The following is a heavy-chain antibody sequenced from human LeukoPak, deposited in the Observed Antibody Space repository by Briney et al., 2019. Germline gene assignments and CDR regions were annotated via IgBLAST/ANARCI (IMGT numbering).Heavy chain of an antibody. CDR2: ISHDGSNK. CDR3: ASGSTVDIVATIKGVLWDY. J-gene: IGHJ4*02. D-gene: IGHD5-12*01. V-gene: IGHV3-30*04. CDR1: GFTFSSYA. Sequence: TGGSLRLSCAASGFTFSSYAMHWVRQAPGKGLEWVAVISHDGSNKYYADSVKGRFTISRDNSKNTLYLQMNSLRAEDTAVYYCASGSTVDIVATIKGVLWDYWGQGTLVTVSS.